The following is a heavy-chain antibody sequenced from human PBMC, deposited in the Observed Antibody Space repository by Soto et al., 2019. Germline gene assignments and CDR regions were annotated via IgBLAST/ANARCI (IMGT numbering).Heavy chain of an antibody. CDR1: GDSISIGNYY. CDR2: IFHSGTP. CDR3: ARHTSSGYFYILEY. D-gene: IGHD3-22*01. J-gene: IGHJ4*02. Sequence: SETLSLTCTVSGDSISIGNYYWGWIRQSPGKGLEWIGSIFHSGTPYYNPSLKSRVTISVDTSMNQFSLRLNSVTAADTALYYCARHTSSGYFYILEYWGQGTLVTVSS. V-gene: IGHV4-39*01.